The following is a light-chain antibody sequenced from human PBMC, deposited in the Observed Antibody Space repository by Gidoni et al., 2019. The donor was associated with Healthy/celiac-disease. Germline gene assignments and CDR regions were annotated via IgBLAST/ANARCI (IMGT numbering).Light chain of an antibody. CDR2: AAS. Sequence: DIQMTQSPSSLSASVGDSVTITCRASQSISSYLNWYQQKPGKAPKLLIYAASSLQSGVPSRFSGSGSGTDFTLTISSLQPVDFATYYCQQSYRTPRTFGGGTKVEIK. V-gene: IGKV1-39*01. CDR1: QSISSY. CDR3: QQSYRTPRT. J-gene: IGKJ4*01.